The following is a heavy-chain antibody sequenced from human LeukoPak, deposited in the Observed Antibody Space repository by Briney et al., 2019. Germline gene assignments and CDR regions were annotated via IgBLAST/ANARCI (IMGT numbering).Heavy chain of an antibody. V-gene: IGHV1-18*01. CDR3: ARGGRKRNSSSWPDY. J-gene: IGHJ4*02. Sequence: ASVKVSCKASGYTFTSYGISWVRQAPGQGLEWMGWISAYNGNTNYAQKLQGRVTMTTDTSTSTAYMELRSLRSDDTAVYYCARGGRKRNSSSWPDYWGQGTLVTVSS. CDR1: GYTFTSYG. D-gene: IGHD6-13*01. CDR2: ISAYNGNT.